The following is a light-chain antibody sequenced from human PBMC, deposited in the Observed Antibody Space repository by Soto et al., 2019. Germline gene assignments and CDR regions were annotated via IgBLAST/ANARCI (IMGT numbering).Light chain of an antibody. J-gene: IGKJ3*01. Sequence: PGERATLSCRSSHSVSTSLAWYQQKHDQAPRLLIYEASNRATGIPARFSGSGSRTDLALTIGSLETEDFAVYYCQQRSTWPPFTFGPGTKVYI. CDR2: EAS. CDR3: QQRSTWPPFT. V-gene: IGKV3-11*01. CDR1: HSVSTS.